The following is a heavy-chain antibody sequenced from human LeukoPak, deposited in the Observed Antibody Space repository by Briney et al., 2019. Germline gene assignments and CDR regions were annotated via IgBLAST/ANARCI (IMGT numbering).Heavy chain of an antibody. J-gene: IGHJ6*02. CDR2: IYSGGIT. V-gene: IGHV3-66*01. CDR3: ATPHYYGSPSGMDV. D-gene: IGHD3-10*01. CDR1: GFTVSSNY. Sequence: GGSLRLSCAASGFTVSSNYMRWVRQAPGKGLEWVSFIYSGGITHYADSVKGRFTISRDSSKNTLFLQMNSLSAEDTAVYYCATPHYYGSPSGMDVWGQGTTVTVSS.